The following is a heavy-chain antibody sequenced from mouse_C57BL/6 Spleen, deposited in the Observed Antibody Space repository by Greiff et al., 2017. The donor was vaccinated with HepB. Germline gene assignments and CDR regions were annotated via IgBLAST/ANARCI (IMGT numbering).Heavy chain of an antibody. CDR3: AKRVYYGSSFSYAMDY. V-gene: IGHV5-17*01. CDR2: ISSGSSTS. Sequence: EVHLVESGGGLVKPGGSLKLSCAASGFTFSDYGMHWVRQAPEKGLEWVAYISSGSSTSYYADTVKGRFTISRDNAKNTLFLQMTSRRSEDTAMYYCAKRVYYGSSFSYAMDYWGQGTSVTVSS. J-gene: IGHJ4*01. D-gene: IGHD1-1*01. CDR1: GFTFSDYG.